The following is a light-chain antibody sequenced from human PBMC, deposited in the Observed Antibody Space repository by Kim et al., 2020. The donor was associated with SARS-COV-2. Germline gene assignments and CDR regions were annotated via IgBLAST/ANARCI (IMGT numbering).Light chain of an antibody. V-gene: IGLV3-19*01. J-gene: IGLJ1*01. CDR2: GKN. CDR1: SLRSYY. Sequence: SSELTQDPAVSVALGQTVRITCQGDSLRSYYASWYQQKPGQAPVLVIYGKNNRPSGIPDRFSGSSSGNTASLTITGAQAEDEADYYCNSRDSSGYHYFFG. CDR3: NSRDSSGYHYF.